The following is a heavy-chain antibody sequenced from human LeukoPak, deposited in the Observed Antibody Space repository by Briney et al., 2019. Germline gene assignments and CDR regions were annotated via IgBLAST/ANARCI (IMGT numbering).Heavy chain of an antibody. V-gene: IGHV3-30-3*01. D-gene: IGHD1-26*01. CDR2: VSFDLNTK. CDR1: GFSFSSYI. Sequence: GGSLRLSCAASGFSFSSYIIHWVRQAPGKGPEWLAVVSFDLNTKYYADSVKGRFTVSRDNSKKTMYLQMDSLRPDGTAVYYCTREGYYPSGTSPTFYFDFWGRGTLVTVSS. J-gene: IGHJ4*02. CDR3: TREGYYPSGTSPTFYFDF.